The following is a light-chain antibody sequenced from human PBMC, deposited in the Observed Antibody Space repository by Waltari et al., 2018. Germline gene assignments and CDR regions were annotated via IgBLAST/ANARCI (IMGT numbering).Light chain of an antibody. CDR2: DVS. CDR1: SNDIGGYNS. J-gene: IGLJ2*01. Sequence: QSALTQPASVSGSSEQSITISCTGTSNDIGGYNSVSWYQQHPGKAPKLMIYDVSHRPSGVSDRFSGSKSGNTASLTISGLQAEDEGDYYCTSYIGYRPGIFGGGTKLTVL. CDR3: TSYIGYRPGI. V-gene: IGLV2-14*03.